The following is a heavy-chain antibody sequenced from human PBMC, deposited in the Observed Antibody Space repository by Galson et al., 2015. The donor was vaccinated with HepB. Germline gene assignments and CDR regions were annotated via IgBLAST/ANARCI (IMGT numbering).Heavy chain of an antibody. J-gene: IGHJ4*02. V-gene: IGHV3-53*01. CDR3: ARATTVTTFGWYGTLQD. CDR2: IYSGGST. D-gene: IGHD4-17*01. Sequence: SLRLSCAASGFTVSSNYMSWVRQAPGKGLEWVSVIYSGGSTYYADSVKGRFTISRDNSKNTLYLQMNSLRAEDTAVYYCARATTVTTFGWYGTLQDWGQGTLVTVSS. CDR1: GFTVSSNY.